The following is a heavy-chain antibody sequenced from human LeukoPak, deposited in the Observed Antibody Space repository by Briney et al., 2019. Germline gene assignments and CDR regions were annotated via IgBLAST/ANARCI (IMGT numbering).Heavy chain of an antibody. J-gene: IGHJ4*02. CDR3: TRDKVGYYFDY. CDR1: GFTFGDYT. D-gene: IGHD1-26*01. Sequence: GGSLRLSCTASGFTFGDYTMSWVRQAPGKGLEWVGFIRNEAYGGTTEYAASVKGRFTISRDDSKSIAYLQMNSLKTEDTVVYYCTRDKVGYYFDYWGQGTLVTVSS. V-gene: IGHV3-49*04. CDR2: IRNEAYGGTT.